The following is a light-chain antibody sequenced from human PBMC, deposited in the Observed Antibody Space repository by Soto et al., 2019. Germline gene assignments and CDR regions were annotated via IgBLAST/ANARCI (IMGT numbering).Light chain of an antibody. CDR2: GAS. Sequence: EIVLTQSPGTLSLSPGERATLSCRASQSVSSSYLAWYQQKPGQAPRLLIYGASSRATGIPDRFSGSGSGTDFTLAISRLEPEDFAVYYCQKYGSSHKTFGQGPKVKIK. CDR3: QKYGSSHKT. V-gene: IGKV3-20*01. J-gene: IGKJ1*01. CDR1: QSVSSSY.